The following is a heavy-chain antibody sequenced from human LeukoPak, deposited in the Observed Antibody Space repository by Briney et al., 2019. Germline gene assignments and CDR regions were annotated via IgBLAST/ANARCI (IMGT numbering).Heavy chain of an antibody. V-gene: IGHV4-4*07. J-gene: IGHJ2*01. CDR2: IYITGTT. Sequence: SETLSLTRTVSNGSISNSYWSWIRQPAGKGLEWIGLIYITGTTNYNPSLVSRVTMSVDTSKNQFSLKLTSVTAADTAVYYCARHVPSALRVVVVTSDWYFDVWGRGTLVTVS. D-gene: IGHD2-21*02. CDR1: NGSISNSY. CDR3: ARHVPSALRVVVVTSDWYFDV.